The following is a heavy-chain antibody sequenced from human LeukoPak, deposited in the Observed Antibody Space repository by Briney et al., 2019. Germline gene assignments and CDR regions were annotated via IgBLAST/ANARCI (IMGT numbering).Heavy chain of an antibody. V-gene: IGHV4-59*12. J-gene: IGHJ5*02. D-gene: IGHD2-8*01. CDR3: ARGHYCTNGVCYTRGTVTTPGNWFDP. CDR1: GGSISSYY. Sequence: PSETLSLTCTVSGGSISSYYWSWIRQPPGKGLEWIGYIYYSGSTNYNPSLKSRVTISVDTSKNQFSLKLSSVTAADTAVYYCARGHYCTNGVCYTRGTVTTPGNWFDPWGQGTLVTVSS. CDR2: IYYSGST.